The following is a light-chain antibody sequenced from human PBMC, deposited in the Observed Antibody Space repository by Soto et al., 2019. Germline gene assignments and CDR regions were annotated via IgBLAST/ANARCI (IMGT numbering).Light chain of an antibody. CDR2: DAS. Sequence: PGARATLSCRASQSVSIYLAWYQQKPGQAPRLLVYDASSRATGIPARFSGSVSGTDFTLTISSLEPEDFAVYYCQQRSNWPPSFGQGTRLEIK. J-gene: IGKJ5*01. V-gene: IGKV3-11*01. CDR1: QSVSIY. CDR3: QQRSNWPPS.